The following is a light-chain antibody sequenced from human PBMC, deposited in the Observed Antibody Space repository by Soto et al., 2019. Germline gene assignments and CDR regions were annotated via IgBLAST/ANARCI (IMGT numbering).Light chain of an antibody. CDR2: TDN. V-gene: IGLV1-44*01. Sequence: QSVLPQPPSVSGTPGQRVTISCSGSNSNVGINTVNWYQQLPGAAPKLLIYTDNQRPSRVPDRFSGSKSGTSASQAISGLLSEDEADYYCAAWDDGLRAVVFGGGTKLTVL. CDR1: NSNVGINT. J-gene: IGLJ2*01. CDR3: AAWDDGLRAVV.